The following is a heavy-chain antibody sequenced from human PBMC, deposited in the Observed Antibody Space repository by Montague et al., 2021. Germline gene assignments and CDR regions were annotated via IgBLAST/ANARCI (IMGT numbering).Heavy chain of an antibody. CDR3: ARGWQKRFDP. CDR1: GDSVSSNDAT. Sequence: CAISGDSVSSNDATCNWIRQSPPRRLEWLVRTYYMSKWYNEYALSVKSRITVNPDTSKNKFSLLLNSVTPEDTAVYYYARGWQKRFDPWGQGTLVTVSA. D-gene: IGHD5-24*01. CDR2: TYYMSKWYN. V-gene: IGHV6-1*01. J-gene: IGHJ5*02.